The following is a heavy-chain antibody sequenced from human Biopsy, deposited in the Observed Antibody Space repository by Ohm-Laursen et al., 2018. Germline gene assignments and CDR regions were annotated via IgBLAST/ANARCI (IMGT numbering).Heavy chain of an antibody. V-gene: IGHV4-59*01. CDR3: ARLRQGSIPASDAYYGMDV. D-gene: IGHD3-10*01. Sequence: SETLSLTCTVSGGSMIHYYWNWIRQSPGKGLEWIAYIYSSGITNYNPSLKSRLTISIYTYKNQFSLKLNSMTTADTAVYYCARLRQGSIPASDAYYGMDVWGQGTTVIV. CDR1: GGSMIHYY. CDR2: IYSSGIT. J-gene: IGHJ6*02.